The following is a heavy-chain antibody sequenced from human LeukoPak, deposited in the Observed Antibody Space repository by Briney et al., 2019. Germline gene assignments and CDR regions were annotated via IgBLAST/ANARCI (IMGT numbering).Heavy chain of an antibody. J-gene: IGHJ6*03. D-gene: IGHD4-17*01. CDR3: ARNTVTTGYYYYYYMDV. Sequence: PGGSLRLSCAASGFTFSSYWMHWVRQAPGKGLVWVSRINSDGSSTSYADSVKGRFTISRDNAKNTLYLQMNSLRAEDTAVYYCARNTVTTGYYYYYYMDVWGKGTTVTISS. CDR1: GFTFSSYW. V-gene: IGHV3-74*01. CDR2: INSDGSST.